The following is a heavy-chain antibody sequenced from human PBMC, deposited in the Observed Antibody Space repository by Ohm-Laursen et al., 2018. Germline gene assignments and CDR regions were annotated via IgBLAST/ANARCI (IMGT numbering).Heavy chain of an antibody. D-gene: IGHD2-15*01. CDR1: GGSFSGYY. CDR3: ARGMVAADY. Sequence: SDTLSLTCAVYGGSFSGYYWSWIRQPPGKGLEWIGEINHSGSTNYNPSLKSRVTISVDTSKNQFSLKLSSVTAADTAVYYCARGMVAADYRGQGTLVTVSS. J-gene: IGHJ4*02. V-gene: IGHV4-34*01. CDR2: INHSGST.